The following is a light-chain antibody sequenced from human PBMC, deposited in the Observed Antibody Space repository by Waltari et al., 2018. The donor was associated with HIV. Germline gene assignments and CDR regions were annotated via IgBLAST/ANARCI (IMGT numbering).Light chain of an antibody. CDR2: DDV. CDR1: NIETKS. V-gene: IGLV3-21*02. Sequence: YVLTQLPSVSVAPGQTARLTCGGSNIETKSVHWYQQKPGQAPVLVVYDDVGRPSGIPERFSGSNSGNTATLTIDRVEAGDEADYHCQVWDATSDHYVFGSGTKVTVL. CDR3: QVWDATSDHYV. J-gene: IGLJ1*01.